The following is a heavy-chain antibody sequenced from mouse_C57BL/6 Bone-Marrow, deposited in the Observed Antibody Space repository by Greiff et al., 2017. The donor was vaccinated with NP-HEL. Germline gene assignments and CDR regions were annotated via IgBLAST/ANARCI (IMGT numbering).Heavy chain of an antibody. Sequence: VQLQQSGPVLVKPGASVKMSCKASGYTFTDYYMNWVKQSHGKSLEWIGVINPYNGGTSYNQKFKGKATLTVDKSSSTAYMELNSLTSEDSAVYYCATPTTVVAPAYWGQGTLVTVSA. J-gene: IGHJ3*01. CDR2: INPYNGGT. CDR1: GYTFTDYY. D-gene: IGHD1-1*01. CDR3: ATPTTVVAPAY. V-gene: IGHV1-19*01.